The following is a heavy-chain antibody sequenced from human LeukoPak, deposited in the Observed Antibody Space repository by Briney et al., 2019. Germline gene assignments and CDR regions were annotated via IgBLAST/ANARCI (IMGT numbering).Heavy chain of an antibody. CDR2: ISGSGGST. D-gene: IGHD5-18*01. CDR1: GFTFSSYT. V-gene: IGHV3-23*01. CDR3: AKEPGYSYSNNWFDP. Sequence: PGGSLRLSCAASGFTFSSYTMSWVRQAPGKGLEWVSAISGSGGSTYYADSVKGRFTISRDNSKNTLYLQMNSLRAEDTAVYYCAKEPGYSYSNNWFDPWGQGTLVTVSS. J-gene: IGHJ5*02.